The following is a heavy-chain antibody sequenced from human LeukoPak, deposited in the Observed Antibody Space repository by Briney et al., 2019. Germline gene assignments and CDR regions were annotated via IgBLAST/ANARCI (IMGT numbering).Heavy chain of an antibody. V-gene: IGHV3-30*04. CDR2: ISYDGSNK. J-gene: IGHJ6*02. CDR3: ARDFLRGYYYGMDV. D-gene: IGHD4-17*01. CDR1: GFTFSSYA. Sequence: PGRSLRLSCAASGFTFSSYAMHWVRQAPGKGLEWVAVISYDGSNKYYADSVKGRFTISRDNSKNTLYLQMNSLRAEDTAVYYCARDFLRGYYYGMDVWGQGTTVTVSS.